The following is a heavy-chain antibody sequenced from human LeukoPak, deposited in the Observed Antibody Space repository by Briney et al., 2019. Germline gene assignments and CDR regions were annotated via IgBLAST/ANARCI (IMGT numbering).Heavy chain of an antibody. CDR2: IYYSGST. CDR3: ARRDMDYDSSGPDIAFDI. Sequence: SETLSLTCTVSGGSISSGGYYWSWIRQHPGKGLEWIGFIYYSGSTYYNPSLKSRVTISVDTSKNQFSLKLSSVTAADTAVYYCARRDMDYDSSGPDIAFDIWGQGTMVTVSS. D-gene: IGHD3-22*01. J-gene: IGHJ3*02. CDR1: GGSISSGGYY. V-gene: IGHV4-31*03.